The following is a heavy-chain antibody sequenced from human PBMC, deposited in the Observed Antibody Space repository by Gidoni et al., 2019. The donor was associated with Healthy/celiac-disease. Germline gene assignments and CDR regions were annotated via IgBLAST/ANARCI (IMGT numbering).Heavy chain of an antibody. CDR2: IKQDGSEK. V-gene: IGHV3-7*03. Sequence: EVQLVESGGGLVQPGGSLRLSCAASGFTFSSYWMSWVRQAPGKGLEWVANIKQDGSEKYYVDSVKGRFTISRDNAKNSLYLQMNSLRAEDTAVYYCARGQRITIFGVVIRLPLGMDVWGQGTTVTVSS. CDR1: GFTFSSYW. D-gene: IGHD3-3*01. J-gene: IGHJ6*02. CDR3: ARGQRITIFGVVIRLPLGMDV.